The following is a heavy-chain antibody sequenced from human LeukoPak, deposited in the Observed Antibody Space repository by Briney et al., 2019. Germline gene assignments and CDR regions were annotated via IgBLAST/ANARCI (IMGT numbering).Heavy chain of an antibody. CDR2: MNPNSGNT. D-gene: IGHD6-6*01. CDR1: GYTFTSYD. CDR3: ARGNLHSSSSNDI. Sequence: ASVKVSCKASGYTFTSYDINWVRQATGQGLEWMGWMNPNSGNTGYAQKSQGRVTITRNTSISTAYMELSSLRSEDTAVYYCARGNLHSSSSNDIWGQGTMVTVSS. V-gene: IGHV1-8*03. J-gene: IGHJ3*02.